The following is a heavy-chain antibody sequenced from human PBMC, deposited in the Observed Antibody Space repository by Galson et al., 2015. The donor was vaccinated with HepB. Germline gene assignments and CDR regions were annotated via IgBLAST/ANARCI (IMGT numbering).Heavy chain of an antibody. CDR3: ARDMGYGGNSVGGMDV. Sequence: SVKVSCKASGYTFTSYGISWVRQAPGQGLEWMGWISAYNGNTNYAQKLQGRVTMTTDTSTSTAYMELRSLRSDDTAVYYCARDMGYGGNSVGGMDVWGQGTTVTVSS. D-gene: IGHD4-23*01. V-gene: IGHV1-18*04. CDR1: GYTFTSYG. J-gene: IGHJ6*02. CDR2: ISAYNGNT.